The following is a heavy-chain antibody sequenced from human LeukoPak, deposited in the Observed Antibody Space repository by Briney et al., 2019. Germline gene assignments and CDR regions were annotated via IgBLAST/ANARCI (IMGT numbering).Heavy chain of an antibody. D-gene: IGHD4-17*01. V-gene: IGHV3-30*04. Sequence: GGSLRLSCAASGFTFSSYAMHWARQAPGKGLEWVAVISYDGSNKYYADSVKGRFTISRDNSKNTLYLQMNSLRAEDTAVYYCARDRGNDHGALMQHWGQGTLVTVSS. CDR1: GFTFSSYA. CDR3: ARDRGNDHGALMQH. J-gene: IGHJ1*01. CDR2: ISYDGSNK.